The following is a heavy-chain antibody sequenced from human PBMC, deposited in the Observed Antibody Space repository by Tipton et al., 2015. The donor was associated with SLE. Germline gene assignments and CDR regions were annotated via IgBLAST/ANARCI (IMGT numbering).Heavy chain of an antibody. J-gene: IGHJ4*02. Sequence: TLSLTCTVSGGSIRSSRHFWGWIRQPPGKGLEWIGGIYYSGSTYYNPSLKSRVTISVDTSKNQFSLKLSSVTAADTAVYYCAGDSSGSYYDRGGYYQLANRHFDLWGRGILVSVSS. CDR3: AGDSSGSYYDRGGYYQLANRHFDL. CDR1: GGSIRSSRHF. CDR2: IYYSGST. D-gene: IGHD3-22*01. V-gene: IGHV4-39*07.